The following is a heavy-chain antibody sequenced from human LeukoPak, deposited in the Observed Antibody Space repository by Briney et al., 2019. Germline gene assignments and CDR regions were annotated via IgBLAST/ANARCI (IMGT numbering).Heavy chain of an antibody. V-gene: IGHV4-34*01. CDR3: AQNGYYFDY. J-gene: IGHJ4*02. Sequence: SETLSLTCAVCGGSFSGYYWSWIRQPPGKGLEWIGEINHSGTTNYNPSLKSRVTISVDTSKNQFSLKLSSVTAADTAVYYCAQNGYYFDYWGQGTLATVSS. CDR1: GGSFSGYY. CDR2: INHSGTT. D-gene: IGHD3-22*01.